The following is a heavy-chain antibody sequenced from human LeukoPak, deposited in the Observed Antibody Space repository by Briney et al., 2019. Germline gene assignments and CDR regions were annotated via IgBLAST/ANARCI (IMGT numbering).Heavy chain of an antibody. CDR3: AKGLDIVVPYYAMDV. V-gene: IGHV3-23*01. Sequence: PGGSLRLSCAASGFTFSSYTMSWVRQAPGKGLEWVSTITTSDGNTYYADSVKGRFTVSRDNSKNTLFLQMNSLRAEDTAVYYCAKGLDIVVPYYAMDVWGQGTTVTVSS. CDR2: ITTSDGNT. D-gene: IGHD2-2*01. J-gene: IGHJ6*02. CDR1: GFTFSSYT.